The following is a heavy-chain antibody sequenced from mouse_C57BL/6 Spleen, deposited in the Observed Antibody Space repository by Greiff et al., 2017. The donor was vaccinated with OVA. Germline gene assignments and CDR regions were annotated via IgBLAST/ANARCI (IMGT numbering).Heavy chain of an antibody. V-gene: IGHV1-53*01. CDR2: LNPRNGGT. Sequence: VQLQQPGTDLVKPGASVKLSCKASGYTFTRYWMHWVTQRPGQGLAWIGNLNPRNGGTNYNEKFKSQATLTVDKSSSTAYMQLSSLTSEDSAVYYCLYGSSYKEYYGGQGTTLTVSS. D-gene: IGHD1-1*01. J-gene: IGHJ2*01. CDR3: LYGSSYKEYY. CDR1: GYTFTRYW.